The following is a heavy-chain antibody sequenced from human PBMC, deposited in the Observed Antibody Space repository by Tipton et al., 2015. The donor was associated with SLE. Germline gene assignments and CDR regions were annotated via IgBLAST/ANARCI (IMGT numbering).Heavy chain of an antibody. J-gene: IGHJ6*02. Sequence: TLSLTCAVYGGSFSGYYWSWVRQPPGQGLEWIGEINHSGSTNYNPSLKSRVTISVDTSKNQFSLKLSSVTAADTAVYYCARDLDGGGYYYGMDVWGQGTTVTVSS. D-gene: IGHD3/OR15-3a*01. V-gene: IGHV4-34*01. CDR3: ARDLDGGGYYYGMDV. CDR2: INHSGST. CDR1: GGSFSGYY.